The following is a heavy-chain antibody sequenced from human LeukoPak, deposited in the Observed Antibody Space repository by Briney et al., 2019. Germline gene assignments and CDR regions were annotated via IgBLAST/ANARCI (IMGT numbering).Heavy chain of an antibody. CDR1: GGSISSYY. J-gene: IGHJ6*03. CDR3: ARSEQRAQKDTYYNHYYYMDV. Sequence: SETLSLTCTVSGGSISSYYWSWIRQPPGKELEWIGYIYFSGYTNHNPSLKSRVTISVDTSNNQFSLRLSSVTAADTAVYYCARSEQRAQKDTYYNHYYYMDVWGKGTTVTVSS. CDR2: IYFSGYT. D-gene: IGHD6-25*01. V-gene: IGHV4-59*01.